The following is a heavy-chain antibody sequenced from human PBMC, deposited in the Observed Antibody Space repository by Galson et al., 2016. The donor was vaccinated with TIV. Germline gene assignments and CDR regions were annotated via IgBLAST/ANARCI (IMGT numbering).Heavy chain of an antibody. D-gene: IGHD3-22*01. V-gene: IGHV3-30*18. CDR3: AKEENSGYDPNDAFDL. Sequence: SLRLSCAASGFTFSSYNMHWVRQAPGKGLEWVAVIAYDGSYKHYAGSVKGRFTVSRDNSKTTLDLQMNSLGAEDTALYYCAKEENSGYDPNDAFDLWGQGTMVTVS. J-gene: IGHJ3*01. CDR1: GFTFSSYN. CDR2: IAYDGSYK.